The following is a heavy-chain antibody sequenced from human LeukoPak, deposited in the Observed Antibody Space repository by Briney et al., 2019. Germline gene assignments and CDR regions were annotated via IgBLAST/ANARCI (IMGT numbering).Heavy chain of an antibody. D-gene: IGHD3-10*01. CDR2: MNPNSGNT. CDR1: GYTFTSYD. Sequence: ASVTVSCKASGYTFTSYDINWVRQATGQGLEWMGWMNPNSGNTGYAQKFQGRVTMTRNTSISTAYMELSSLRSEDTAVYYCARDTPRLRGVIRYWGQGTLVTVSS. CDR3: ARDTPRLRGVIRY. J-gene: IGHJ4*02. V-gene: IGHV1-8*01.